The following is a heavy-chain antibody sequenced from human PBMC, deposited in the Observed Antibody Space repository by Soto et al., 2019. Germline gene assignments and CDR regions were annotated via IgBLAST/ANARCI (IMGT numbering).Heavy chain of an antibody. D-gene: IGHD3-3*01. V-gene: IGHV1-18*01. CDR3: AREGDFWSGYYHNSYYFDY. J-gene: IGHJ4*02. CDR2: ISAYNGNT. CDR1: GYTFTSYG. Sequence: ASVKVSCKASGYTFTSYGISWVRQAPGQGLEWMGWISAYNGNTNYAQKLQGRVTMTTDTSTSTTYMELRSLRSDDTAVYYCAREGDFWSGYYHNSYYFDYWGQGTLVTVSS.